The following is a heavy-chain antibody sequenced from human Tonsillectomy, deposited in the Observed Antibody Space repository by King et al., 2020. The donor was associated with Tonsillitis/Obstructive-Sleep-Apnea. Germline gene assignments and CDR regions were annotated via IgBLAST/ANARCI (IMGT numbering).Heavy chain of an antibody. CDR1: GGSVSSGSYY. J-gene: IGHJ4*02. Sequence: VQLQESGPGLVKPSETLSLTCTVSGGSVSSGSYYWSWIRQPPGKGLEWIGYIYYSGSTNYNPSLKSRVTISVDTSTNQFSLKLSSVTAADTAVYYCARVSRRYDFWSGDWGQGTLVTVSS. CDR3: ARVSRRYDFWSGD. CDR2: IYYSGST. V-gene: IGHV4-61*01. D-gene: IGHD3-3*01.